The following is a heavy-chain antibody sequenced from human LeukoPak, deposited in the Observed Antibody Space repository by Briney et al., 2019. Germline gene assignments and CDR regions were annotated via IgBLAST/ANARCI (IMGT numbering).Heavy chain of an antibody. Sequence: GGSLRLSCAASGFTFSSYGVHWVRQAPGKGLEWVAVISYDGSNKYYADSVKGRFTISRDNSKDTLYLQMNSLGAEDTAVYYCAACKGIVVDLFPAYWGQGTLVTVSS. CDR1: GFTFSSYG. V-gene: IGHV3-30*03. CDR3: AACKGIVVDLFPAY. CDR2: ISYDGSNK. J-gene: IGHJ4*02. D-gene: IGHD3-22*01.